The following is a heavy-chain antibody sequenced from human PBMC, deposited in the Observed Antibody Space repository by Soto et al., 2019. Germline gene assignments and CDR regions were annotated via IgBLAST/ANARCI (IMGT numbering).Heavy chain of an antibody. Sequence: SETLSLTCTVSGGSISNFYWSWIRQPPGEGLEWIGYIYYGGSADYNPSLQTRVTISMDTPKNQFSLKLSSVTAADTAVYFCARRYSNWYYFDYWGQGTLVTVSS. J-gene: IGHJ4*02. CDR1: GGSISNFY. V-gene: IGHV4-59*01. CDR3: ARRYSNWYYFDY. CDR2: IYYGGSA. D-gene: IGHD4-4*01.